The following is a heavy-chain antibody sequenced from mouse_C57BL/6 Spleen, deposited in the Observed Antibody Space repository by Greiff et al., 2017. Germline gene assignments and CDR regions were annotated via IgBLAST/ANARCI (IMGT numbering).Heavy chain of an antibody. CDR2: ISYDGSN. D-gene: IGHD2-5*01. Sequence: EVQLQESGPGLVKPSQSLSLTCSVTGYSITSGYYWNWIRQFPGNKLEWMGYISYDGSNNYNPSLKNRISITRDTSKNQFFLKLNSVTTEDTATYYWAREQGPYYSNYAYFDVWGTGTTVTVSS. J-gene: IGHJ1*03. CDR1: GYSITSGYY. CDR3: AREQGPYYSNYAYFDV. V-gene: IGHV3-6*01.